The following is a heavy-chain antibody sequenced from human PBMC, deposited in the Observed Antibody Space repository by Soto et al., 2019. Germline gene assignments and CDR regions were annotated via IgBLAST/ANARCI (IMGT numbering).Heavy chain of an antibody. J-gene: IGHJ4*02. CDR2: ISTSGTTR. CDR3: ARFFGSGFDY. D-gene: IGHD6-19*01. CDR1: GFTLGTNS. V-gene: IGHV3-48*02. Sequence: EVQLVESGGGLVQPGGSLRLSCVASGFTLGTNSRNWVRQAPGKGLEWVAHISTSGTTRYYADSVKGRFTISRDNAKTSLYLQMDSLRNEDTAVYYCARFFGSGFDYWGQGTLVTVSS.